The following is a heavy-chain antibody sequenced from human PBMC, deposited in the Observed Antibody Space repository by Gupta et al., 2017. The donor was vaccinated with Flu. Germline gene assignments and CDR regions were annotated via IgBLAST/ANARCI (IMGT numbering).Heavy chain of an antibody. CDR1: GFTFSSYW. Sequence: EVQLVASGGGLVQPGGSLRLSCAASGFTFSSYWMHWVRQAPGKGLVWVSRINSDGSTTSYADSVKGRFTISRDNAKNTLYLQMNSLRAEDTAVYYCARVQSGRWHFDYWGQGTLVTVSS. D-gene: IGHD6-13*01. J-gene: IGHJ4*02. CDR3: ARVQSGRWHFDY. V-gene: IGHV3-74*01. CDR2: INSDGSTT.